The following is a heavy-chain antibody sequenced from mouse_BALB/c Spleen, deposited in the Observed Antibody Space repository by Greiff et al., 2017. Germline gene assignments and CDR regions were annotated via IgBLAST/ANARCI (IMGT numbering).Heavy chain of an antibody. CDR1: GYTFTSYW. V-gene: IGHV1S41*01. D-gene: IGHD4-1*01. CDR3: ATGTGWYFDV. Sequence: DLVKPGASVKLSCKASGYTFTSYWMNWIKQRPGQGLEWIGRIAPGSGSTYYNEMFKGKATLTVDTSSSTAYMQLSSLSSEDSAVYYCATGTGWYFDVWGAGTTVTVSS. CDR2: IAPGSGST. J-gene: IGHJ1*01.